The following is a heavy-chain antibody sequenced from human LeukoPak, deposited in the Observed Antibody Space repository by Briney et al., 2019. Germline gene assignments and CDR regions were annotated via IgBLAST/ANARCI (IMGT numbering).Heavy chain of an antibody. V-gene: IGHV4-39*07. CDR2: INHSGST. J-gene: IGHJ3*02. CDR1: GGSISSGSYY. Sequence: SETLSLTCTVSGGSISSGSYYWSWIRQPPGKGLEWIGEINHSGSTNYNPSLKSRVTISVDTSKNQFSLKLSSVTAADTAVYYCARVTDDYGDYGDDAFDIWGQGTMVTVSS. D-gene: IGHD4-17*01. CDR3: ARVTDDYGDYGDDAFDI.